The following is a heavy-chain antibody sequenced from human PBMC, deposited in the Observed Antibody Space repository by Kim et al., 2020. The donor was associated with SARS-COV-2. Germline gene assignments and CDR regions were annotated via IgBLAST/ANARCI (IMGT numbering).Heavy chain of an antibody. Sequence: GGSLRLSCAASGFTFSHYCMAWIRQTPGKGLEWVSYISDSVGTIYYADSVKGRFTSSRDNAKNLLYLQMNSLRDEDTAVYYCARDLQGLRFSDASDIWGHATIVTVSS. J-gene: IGHJ3*02. CDR1: GFTFSHYC. V-gene: IGHV3-11*01. CDR3: ARDLQGLRFSDASDI. CDR2: ISDSVGTI.